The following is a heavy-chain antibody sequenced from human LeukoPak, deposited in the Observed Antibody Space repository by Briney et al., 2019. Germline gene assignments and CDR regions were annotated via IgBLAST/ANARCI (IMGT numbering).Heavy chain of an antibody. CDR1: GYSFISYW. D-gene: IGHD3-10*01. CDR3: ARASMVRGVINPGDY. V-gene: IGHV5-51*01. CDR2: IYPGDSDT. Sequence: GESLKISXKGSGYSFISYWIGWVRQMPGKGLEWKGIIYPGDSDTGYSPSFQGQVTISADKSISTAYLQWSSLKASDTAMYYCARASMVRGVINPGDYWGQGTLVTVSS. J-gene: IGHJ4*02.